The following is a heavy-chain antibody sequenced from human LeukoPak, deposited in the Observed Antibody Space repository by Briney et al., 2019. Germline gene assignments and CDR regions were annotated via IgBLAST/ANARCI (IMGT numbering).Heavy chain of an antibody. V-gene: IGHV6-1*01. D-gene: IGHD6-13*01. J-gene: IGHJ3*02. CDR2: TYYRSKWYN. CDR3: ARWGRIAAAGSDAFDI. Sequence: SQTLSLTCAISGDSVSSNSAAWNWIRQSPSRGLEWLGRTYYRSKWYNDYADSVKSRITINPDTSKNQFSLQLNSVTPEDTAVYYCARWGRIAAAGSDAFDIWGQGTMVTVSS. CDR1: GDSVSSNSAA.